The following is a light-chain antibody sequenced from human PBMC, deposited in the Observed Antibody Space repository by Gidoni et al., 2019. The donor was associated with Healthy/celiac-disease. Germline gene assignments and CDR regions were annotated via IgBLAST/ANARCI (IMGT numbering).Light chain of an antibody. CDR1: SSDVGGYNY. J-gene: IGLJ1*01. V-gene: IGLV2-14*03. CDR2: DVS. Sequence: QSALTQPASVSGSPGQSITISCTGTSSDVGGYNYVSWYQPHPGKAPKLIIYDVSNRPSGVSNRFSGSKSGNTASLTISGLQAEDEADYYCSSYTSSSTYYVFGTGTKVTVL. CDR3: SSYTSSSTYYV.